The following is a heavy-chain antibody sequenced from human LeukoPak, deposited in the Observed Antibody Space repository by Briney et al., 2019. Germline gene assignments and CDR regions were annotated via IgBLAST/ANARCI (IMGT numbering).Heavy chain of an antibody. CDR3: ARMGARAAADSFQPFDY. CDR1: GFTFSSYG. V-gene: IGHV3-30*02. J-gene: IGHJ4*02. D-gene: IGHD6-13*01. CDR2: IRYDGSNK. Sequence: GGSLRLSCAASGFTFSSYGMHWVRQAPGKGLEWVAFIRYDGSNKYYADSVKGRFTISRDNSKNTLYLRMNSLRAEDTAVYYCARMGARAAADSFQPFDYWGQGTLVTVSS.